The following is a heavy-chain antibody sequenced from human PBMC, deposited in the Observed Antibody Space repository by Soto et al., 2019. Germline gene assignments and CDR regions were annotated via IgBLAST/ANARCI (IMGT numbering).Heavy chain of an antibody. V-gene: IGHV3-11*06. D-gene: IGHD1-20*01. CDR1: GFTLGDHY. CDR2: SSPRGTYK. J-gene: IGHJ5*02. Sequence: QVQLVESGGALVQPGGSLRLSCATSGFTLGDHYMSWIRQAPGKGLEFISYSSPRGTYKNYADSVKGRFTVSRDNAKNSFYLQVNSLRPEDTAVYYCAKDSGCVNNACAYDPWGQGTLVSVSS. CDR3: AKDSGCVNNACAYDP.